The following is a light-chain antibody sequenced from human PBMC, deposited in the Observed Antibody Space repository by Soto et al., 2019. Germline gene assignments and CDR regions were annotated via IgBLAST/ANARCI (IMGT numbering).Light chain of an antibody. Sequence: QSALTQPASVSGSPGQSITISCTGTSRDVGGYNYVSWYQQHPGKAPKLMIFDVSYRPSGVSNRFSGSKSGNTASLTISGLQAEDEADYYCSSYTSSSTLVVFGGATKLTVL. CDR1: SRDVGGYNY. J-gene: IGLJ2*01. CDR3: SSYTSSSTLVV. CDR2: DVS. V-gene: IGLV2-14*01.